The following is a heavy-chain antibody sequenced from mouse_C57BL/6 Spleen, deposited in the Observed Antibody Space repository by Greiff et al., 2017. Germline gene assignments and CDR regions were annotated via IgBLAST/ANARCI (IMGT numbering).Heavy chain of an antibody. CDR2: IDPSDSET. CDR1: GYTFTSYW. V-gene: IGHV1-52*01. CDR3: ARSDTTVPDFDY. Sequence: VQLKQPGAELVRPGSSVKLSCKASGYTFTSYWMHWVKQRPIQGLEWIGNIDPSDSETHYNQKFKDKATLTVDKSSSTAYVQLSSLTSEDSAVYYCARSDTTVPDFDYWGQGTTLTVSS. D-gene: IGHD1-1*01. J-gene: IGHJ2*01.